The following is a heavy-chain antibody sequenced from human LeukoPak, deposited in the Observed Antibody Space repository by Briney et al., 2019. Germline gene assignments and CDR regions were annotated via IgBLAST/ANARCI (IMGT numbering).Heavy chain of an antibody. D-gene: IGHD4-17*01. CDR2: ISGANGNP. V-gene: IGHV1-18*01. CDR1: GYSFTTYG. Sequence: GGSVRVCFKTSGYSFTTYGISWVREAPGQGLGWMGWISGANGNPNYAQKFNGRVTMTTDTSTSTAYMELGSLTSDDTAVYYCASCGAAVTKHFAGWGQGTLVTVSS. CDR3: ASCGAAVTKHFAG. J-gene: IGHJ4*02.